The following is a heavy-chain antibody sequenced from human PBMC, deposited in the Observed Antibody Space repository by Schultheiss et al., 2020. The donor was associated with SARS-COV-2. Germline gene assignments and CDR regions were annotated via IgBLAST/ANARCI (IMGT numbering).Heavy chain of an antibody. CDR3: VQMLYLDY. Sequence: GGSLRLSCAASVFTFSRYEMSWVRQAPGKGLELVSYISSSGSTIYYADSLKGRFTISRDNAKNSLYLQMNSLRAEDTAVYYCVQMLYLDYWGQGTLVTVSS. D-gene: IGHD2-2*02. V-gene: IGHV3-48*03. J-gene: IGHJ4*02. CDR2: ISSSGSTI. CDR1: VFTFSRYE.